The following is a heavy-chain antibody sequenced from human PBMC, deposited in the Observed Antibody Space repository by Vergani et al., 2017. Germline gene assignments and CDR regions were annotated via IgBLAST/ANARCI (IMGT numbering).Heavy chain of an antibody. CDR2: TYYRSKWYN. CDR1: GDSVSSNAAV. D-gene: IGHD3-10*01. Sequence: QVQLQQSGPGLVKPSQTLSLTCAISGDSVSSNAAVWNWIRQSPSRGLEWLGRTYYRSKWYNDYAVSVKSRITISPDTSKNQFSLQLNSVTPEDTAVYYCARDVTYYNKIDHDGLEVWGKGTTVTVSS. J-gene: IGHJ6*04. CDR3: ARDVTYYNKIDHDGLEV. V-gene: IGHV6-1*01.